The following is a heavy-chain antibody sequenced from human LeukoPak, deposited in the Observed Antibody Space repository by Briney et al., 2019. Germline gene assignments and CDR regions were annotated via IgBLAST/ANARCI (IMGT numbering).Heavy chain of an antibody. V-gene: IGHV3-48*01. Sequence: GGSLRLSCAASGFTFSSYSMNWVRQAPGKGLEWVSYISSSSATIYYADSVKGRFTISRDNAKNSLHLQMNSLRAEDTAVYYCARAARLADAFDIWGQGTMVTVSS. CDR3: ARAARLADAFDI. CDR2: ISSSSATI. CDR1: GFTFSSYS. J-gene: IGHJ3*02. D-gene: IGHD6-6*01.